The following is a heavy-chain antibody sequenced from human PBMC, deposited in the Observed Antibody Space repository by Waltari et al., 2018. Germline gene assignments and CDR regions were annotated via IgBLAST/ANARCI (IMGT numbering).Heavy chain of an antibody. CDR1: GGSISSGGYY. CDR3: AGGGYGSGSYDSNWFDP. Sequence: QVQLQESGPGLVKPSQTLSLTCTVSGGSISSGGYYWSWIRQHQGRGMEWMGYIYYRGSTYYNPSLQSLCTISVDTSKTLFSRQRSFGSAADTAVYYCAGGGYGSGSYDSNWFDPWGQGTLVTASS. D-gene: IGHD3-10*01. V-gene: IGHV4-31*01. CDR2: IYYRGST. J-gene: IGHJ5*02.